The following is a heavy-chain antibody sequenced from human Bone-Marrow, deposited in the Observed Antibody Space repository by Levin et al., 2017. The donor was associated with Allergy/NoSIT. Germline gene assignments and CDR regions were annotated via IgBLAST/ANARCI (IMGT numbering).Heavy chain of an antibody. CDR3: ARTKHYSGSSGYQTFDS. CDR1: GFRFNTYV. CDR2: ISSDGTQE. J-gene: IGHJ4*01. V-gene: IGHV3-30*03. D-gene: IGHD3-22*01. Sequence: QAGGSLRLSCEGSGFRFNTYVIHWVRQAPGKGLEWVAIISSDGTQEDYLDSVRGRFTISRDNSKDTVFLQMNSLRAEDTAVYYCARTKHYSGSSGYQTFDSWGHGIMVTVSS.